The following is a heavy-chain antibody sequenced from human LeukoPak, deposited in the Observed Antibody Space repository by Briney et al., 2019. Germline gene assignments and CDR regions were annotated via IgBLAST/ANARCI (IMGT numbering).Heavy chain of an antibody. V-gene: IGHV4-39*01. Sequence: PSETLSLTCTVSGDSLSTSCYGWGWIRQPPGMGLEWSTSIIYNGNTYDNPSIKSRLTISVDSSKNSFSLRMMSVTAAATSFYYCARQEWTLLVMPGTRTDSSNMDIWGEGTSVIAS. CDR3: ARQEWTLLVMPGTRTDSSNMDI. D-gene: IGHD3-16*01. J-gene: IGHJ6*03. CDR1: GDSLSTSCYG. CDR2: IIYNGNT.